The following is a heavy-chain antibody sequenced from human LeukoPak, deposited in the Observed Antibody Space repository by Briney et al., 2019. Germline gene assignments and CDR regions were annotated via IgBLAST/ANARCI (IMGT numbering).Heavy chain of an antibody. Sequence: GGSLRLSCVASGFSSTYTSWVRQALGKGLEWVSVIYSGDSTDYADSARGRFTIFRDISKNTVYLQMNSLRPEDTAVYYCARDLWDATGYWGQGTLVTV. CDR2: IYSGDST. D-gene: IGHD3-3*01. V-gene: IGHV3-66*02. J-gene: IGHJ4*02. CDR1: GFSSTY. CDR3: ARDLWDATGY.